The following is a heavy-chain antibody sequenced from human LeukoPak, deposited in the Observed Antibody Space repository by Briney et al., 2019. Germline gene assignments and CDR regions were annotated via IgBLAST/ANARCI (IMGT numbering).Heavy chain of an antibody. CDR3: AAPADYYDSSGGDY. J-gene: IGHJ4*02. D-gene: IGHD3-22*01. Sequence: GGSLRLSCAASGFTFSDYYMSWIRQAPGKGLEWVSYISSSGSTIYYADSVKGRFTISRDNAKNSLYLQMSSLRAEDTAVYYCAAPADYYDSSGGDYWGQGTLVTVSS. CDR2: ISSSGSTI. CDR1: GFTFSDYY. V-gene: IGHV3-11*04.